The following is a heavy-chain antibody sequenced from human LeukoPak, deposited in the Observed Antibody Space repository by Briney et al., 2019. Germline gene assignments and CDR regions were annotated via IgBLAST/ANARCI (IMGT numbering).Heavy chain of an antibody. D-gene: IGHD6-19*01. J-gene: IGHJ4*02. CDR3: ATVTREEGIAVAGTFDY. CDR1: GFTFSSYA. CDR2: ISGSGGST. V-gene: IGHV3-23*01. Sequence: QAGGSLRLSCAASGFTFSSYAMSWVRQAPGKGLEWVSAISGSGGSTYYADSVKGRFTISRDNSKNTLYVQMNSLRAEDTAIYYCATVTREEGIAVAGTFDYWGQGTLVTVSS.